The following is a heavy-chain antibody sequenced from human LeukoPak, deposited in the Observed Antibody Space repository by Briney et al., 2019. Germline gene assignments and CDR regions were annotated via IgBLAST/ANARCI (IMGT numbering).Heavy chain of an antibody. J-gene: IGHJ3*02. V-gene: IGHV4-38-2*02. CDR3: ARGDYDFWSGYPLDAFDI. CDR2: IYHSGST. Sequence: PSETLSLTCTVSGYSITSGYYWGWIRQPPGKGLEWIGTIYHSGSTYYNPSLTSRVTMSVDTSNNQFSLNLTSVTAVDTAVYYCARGDYDFWSGYPLDAFDIWGQGTMVTVSS. D-gene: IGHD3-3*01. CDR1: GYSITSGYY.